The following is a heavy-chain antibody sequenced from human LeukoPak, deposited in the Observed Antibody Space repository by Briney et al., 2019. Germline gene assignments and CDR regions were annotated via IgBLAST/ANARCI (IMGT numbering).Heavy chain of an antibody. CDR1: GGSVSNGSYY. Sequence: PSETLSLTCTVSGGSVSNGSYYWSWVRQAPGKGLEWVSIISGSGGITSYPDSVKGRFTISRDNSKKTLYLQMNSLRAEDTAVYYCAKSIALIVVTAITSWGQGTLVTVSS. CDR2: ISGSGGIT. CDR3: AKSIALIVVTAITS. D-gene: IGHD2-21*02. J-gene: IGHJ5*02. V-gene: IGHV3-23*01.